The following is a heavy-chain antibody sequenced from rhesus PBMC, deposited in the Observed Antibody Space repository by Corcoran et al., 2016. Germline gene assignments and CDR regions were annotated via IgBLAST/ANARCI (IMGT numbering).Heavy chain of an antibody. CDR2: ISGRGVTT. V-gene: IGHV4-173*01. CDR1: GGPVSSNY. J-gene: IGHJ2*01. Sequence: QLQLQASGPGLVTPSETLSSTCAVSGGPVSSNYWCCSRPPPGQRREWVGRISGRGVTTDYNPSLKSRVTISTDTSKNQFSLKLSSVTAADMAVYYCARESPYSSWSPKGYWYFDLWGPGTPITISS. D-gene: IGHD6-13*01. CDR3: ARESPYSSWSPKGYWYFDL.